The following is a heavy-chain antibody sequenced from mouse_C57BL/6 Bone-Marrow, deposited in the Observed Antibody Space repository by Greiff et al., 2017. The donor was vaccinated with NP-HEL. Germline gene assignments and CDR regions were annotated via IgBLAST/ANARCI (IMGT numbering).Heavy chain of an antibody. V-gene: IGHV1-80*01. Sequence: VQLQQSGAELVKPGASVKISCKASGYAFSSYWMNWVKQRPGKGLEWIGQIYPGAGDTNYNGKFKGKATLTADKSSSTAYMQLSSLTSEDSAVYCCARGGYDGYYDYWGQGTTLTVSS. CDR2: IYPGAGDT. D-gene: IGHD2-3*01. J-gene: IGHJ2*01. CDR1: GYAFSSYW. CDR3: ARGGYDGYYDY.